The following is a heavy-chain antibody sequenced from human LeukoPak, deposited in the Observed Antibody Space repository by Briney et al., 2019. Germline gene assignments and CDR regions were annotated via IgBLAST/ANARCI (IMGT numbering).Heavy chain of an antibody. CDR2: INHSGST. CDR3: ARRIAVAGLGR. CDR1: GGSFSGYY. Sequence: SSETLSLTCAVYGGSFSGYYWSWIRQPPGKGLEWTGEINHSGSTNYNPSLKSRVTISVDTSKNQFSLKLSSVTAADTAVYYCARRIAVAGLGRWGQGTLVTVSS. V-gene: IGHV4-34*01. J-gene: IGHJ4*02. D-gene: IGHD6-19*01.